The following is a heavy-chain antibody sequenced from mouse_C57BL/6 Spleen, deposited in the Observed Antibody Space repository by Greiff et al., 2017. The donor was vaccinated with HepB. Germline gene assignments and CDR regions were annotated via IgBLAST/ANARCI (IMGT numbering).Heavy chain of an antibody. Sequence: VQLQQSGPELVKPGASVKISCKASGYTFTDYYMNWVKQSHGKSLEWIGVINPYNGGTSYNQKFKGKATLTVDKSSSTAYMELNSLTSEDSAVYYCARSDYGPPFDYWGQGTTLTVSS. CDR3: ARSDYGPPFDY. V-gene: IGHV1-19*01. CDR2: INPYNGGT. D-gene: IGHD1-1*01. J-gene: IGHJ2*01. CDR1: GYTFTDYY.